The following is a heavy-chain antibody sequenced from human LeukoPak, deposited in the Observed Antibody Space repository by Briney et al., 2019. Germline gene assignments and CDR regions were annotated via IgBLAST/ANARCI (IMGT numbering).Heavy chain of an antibody. V-gene: IGHV3-11*04. CDR2: ISSSGSTI. CDR3: ATVAGYFDY. J-gene: IGHJ4*02. Sequence: SGGSLRLSCAASGFTFSDYYMSWIRQAPGKGLEWVSYISSSGSTIYYADSVKGRFTISRDNAKNSLYLQMSSLRADDTAVYFCATVAGYFDYWGQGTLVTVSS. CDR1: GFTFSDYY. D-gene: IGHD2-21*01.